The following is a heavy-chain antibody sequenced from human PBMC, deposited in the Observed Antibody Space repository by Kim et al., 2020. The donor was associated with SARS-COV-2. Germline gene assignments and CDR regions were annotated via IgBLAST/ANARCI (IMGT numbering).Heavy chain of an antibody. D-gene: IGHD6-13*01. Sequence: ASVKVSCKVSGYTLTELSMHWVRRAPGKGLEWMGGFEPEDGETIYAQKFQGRVTMTEDTSTDTAYMELSSLRSEDTAVYYCATSAATGRLYWFDPWGQGTLVTVSS. CDR3: ATSAATGRLYWFDP. CDR1: GYTLTELS. J-gene: IGHJ5*02. V-gene: IGHV1-24*01. CDR2: FEPEDGET.